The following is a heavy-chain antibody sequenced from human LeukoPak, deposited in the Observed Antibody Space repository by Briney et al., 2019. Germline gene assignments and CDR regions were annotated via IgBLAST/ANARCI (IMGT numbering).Heavy chain of an antibody. J-gene: IGHJ4*02. Sequence: GGSLRLSCAASGFTFSNAWMSWVRQAPGKGLECVGRIKSKTDGGTTDYAAPVKGRFTISRDDSKNKLYLQMRSLKTEDTAVYYCTCGFDWLLPPLPESDYWGQGTLVTVSS. D-gene: IGHD3-9*01. CDR1: GFTFSNAW. CDR3: TCGFDWLLPPLPESDY. CDR2: IKSKTDGGTT. V-gene: IGHV3-15*01.